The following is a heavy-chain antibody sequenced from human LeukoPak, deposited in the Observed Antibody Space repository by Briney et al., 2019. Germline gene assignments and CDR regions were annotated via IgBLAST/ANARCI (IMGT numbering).Heavy chain of an antibody. D-gene: IGHD4-11*01. CDR2: INACNGNT. Sequence: GASVKVSCKASGYTFTSYAMHWVRQAPGHRLEWMGWINACNGNTKYSQKFQGRVTITRDTYASTAYMELSSLRSEDTAVYYCARDGWGVTTAHYYYGMDVWGKGTTVTVSS. CDR1: GYTFTSYA. V-gene: IGHV1-3*01. CDR3: ARDGWGVTTAHYYYGMDV. J-gene: IGHJ6*04.